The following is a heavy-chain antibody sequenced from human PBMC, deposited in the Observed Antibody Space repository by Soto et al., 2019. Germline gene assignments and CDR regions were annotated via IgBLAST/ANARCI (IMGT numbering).Heavy chain of an antibody. J-gene: IGHJ4*01. Sequence: GGSLRLSCAASGFTFSSYGMHWVRQAPGKGLEWVAVIWYDGSNKYYADSVKGRFTISRDNSKNTLYLQMNSLRAEDTAVYYCAREPSRLWFGEPLRYYIDYLGQGTPVTVSA. CDR1: GFTFSSYG. V-gene: IGHV3-33*01. CDR3: AREPSRLWFGEPLRYYIDY. D-gene: IGHD3-10*01. CDR2: IWYDGSNK.